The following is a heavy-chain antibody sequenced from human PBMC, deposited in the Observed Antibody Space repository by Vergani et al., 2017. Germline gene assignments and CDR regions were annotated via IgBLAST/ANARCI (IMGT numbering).Heavy chain of an antibody. D-gene: IGHD3-10*01. J-gene: IGHJ4*02. CDR3: AKEYYYGSGSFDY. CDR2: ISYDGSNK. V-gene: IGHV3-30*18. CDR1: GFTFSSYG. Sequence: QVQLVESGGGVVQPGRSLRLSCAASGFTFSSYGMHWVRQAPGKGLEWVAVISYDGSNKYYADSVKGRFTISIDNSKNTLYLQMNSLRAEDTAVYYCAKEYYYGSGSFDYWGQGTLVTVSS.